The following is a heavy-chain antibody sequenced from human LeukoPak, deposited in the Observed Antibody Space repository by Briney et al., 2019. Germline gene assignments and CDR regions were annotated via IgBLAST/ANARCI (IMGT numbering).Heavy chain of an antibody. CDR3: ARAEEQRWGYVDY. Sequence: GGSLRLSCAGSGFTFSGSWMSWVRQAPGKGLEWVASIKQDGSENYYVDSVKGRFSISRDNAKNSLYLQMNSPRDEDTAVYYCARAEEQRWGYVDYWGQGTLVTVSS. CDR2: IKQDGSEN. V-gene: IGHV3-7*04. J-gene: IGHJ4*02. CDR1: GFTFSGSW. D-gene: IGHD5-24*01.